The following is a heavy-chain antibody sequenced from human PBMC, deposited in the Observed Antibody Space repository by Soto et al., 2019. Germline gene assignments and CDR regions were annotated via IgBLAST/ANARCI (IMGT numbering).Heavy chain of an antibody. CDR3: ARAADGYYCYYYGMDV. J-gene: IGHJ6*02. Sequence: QVQLVESGGGVVQPGRSLRLSCAASGFTFSSYAMHWVRQAPGKGLEWVAVISYDGSNKYYADSVKGRFTISRDNSKNTLYLQMSSLRAEDTAVYYCARAADGYYCYYYGMDVWGQGTTVTVSS. V-gene: IGHV3-30-3*01. CDR1: GFTFSSYA. CDR2: ISYDGSNK.